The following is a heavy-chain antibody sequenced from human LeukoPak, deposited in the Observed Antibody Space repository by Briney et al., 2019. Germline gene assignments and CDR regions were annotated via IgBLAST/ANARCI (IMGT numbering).Heavy chain of an antibody. Sequence: SETLSLTCTVFGGSLSSGTYFWSWIRQPAGKGLQWIGRIYTRGSTNYNPSLKSRVTISVDSSKNQFSLELGSVTAADTAVYYCARAMITFGGVIVNAFDIWGQGTMVTVSS. CDR3: ARAMITFGGVIVNAFDI. CDR1: GGSLSSGTYF. D-gene: IGHD3-16*02. V-gene: IGHV4-61*02. J-gene: IGHJ3*02. CDR2: IYTRGST.